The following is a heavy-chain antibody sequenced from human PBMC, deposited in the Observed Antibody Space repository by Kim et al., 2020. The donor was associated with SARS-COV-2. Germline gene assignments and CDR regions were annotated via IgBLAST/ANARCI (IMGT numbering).Heavy chain of an antibody. Sequence: GGSLRLSCAASGFTVSSNYMSWVRQAPGKGLEWVSVIYSGGSTYYADSVKGRFTISRDNSKNTLYLQMNSLRAEDTAVYYCARSTYYDSSGYYYRGYFDYWGQGTLVTVAS. J-gene: IGHJ4*02. CDR1: GFTVSSNY. V-gene: IGHV3-66*01. CDR3: ARSTYYDSSGYYYRGYFDY. CDR2: IYSGGST. D-gene: IGHD3-22*01.